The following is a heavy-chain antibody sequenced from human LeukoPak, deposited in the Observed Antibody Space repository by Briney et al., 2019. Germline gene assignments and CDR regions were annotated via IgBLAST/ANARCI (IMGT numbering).Heavy chain of an antibody. CDR2: IYHSGST. J-gene: IGHJ2*01. D-gene: IGHD1-14*01. Sequence: SETLSLTCAVSGGSISSGGYSWSWIRQPPGKGLEWIGYIYHSGSTYYNPSLKSRVTISVDRSKNQFSLKLSSVTAADTAVYFCARDRGTTFWDFDLWGRGTLVTVSS. CDR3: ARDRGTTFWDFDL. V-gene: IGHV4-30-2*01. CDR1: GGSISSGGYS.